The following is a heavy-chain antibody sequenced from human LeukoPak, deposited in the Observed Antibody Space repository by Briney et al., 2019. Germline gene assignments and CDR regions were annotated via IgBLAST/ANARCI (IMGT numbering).Heavy chain of an antibody. CDR1: GGSISRGGYY. V-gene: IGHV4-31*03. D-gene: IGHD6-19*01. Sequence: SETLSLTCTVSGGSISRGGYYWSWIRQHPGKGLEWIGYIYYSGSTYYNPSLKSRVTISVDTSKDQFSLKLSSVTAADTAVFYCARLWAVAGTFHYWGQGTLVTVSS. J-gene: IGHJ4*02. CDR3: ARLWAVAGTFHY. CDR2: IYYSGST.